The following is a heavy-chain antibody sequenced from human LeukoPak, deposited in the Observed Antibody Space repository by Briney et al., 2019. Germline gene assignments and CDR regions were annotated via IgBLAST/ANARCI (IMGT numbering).Heavy chain of an antibody. CDR3: ARWYGESPYYFDY. CDR2: ISSSGSTI. V-gene: IGHV3-11*01. Sequence: GGSLRLSCAASGFTFSDYYISWIRQAPGKGLEWVSYISSSGSTIYYADSVKGRFTISRDNAKNSLYLQMNSLRAEDTAVYYCARWYGESPYYFDYWGQGTLVTVSS. CDR1: GFTFSDYY. J-gene: IGHJ4*02. D-gene: IGHD4-17*01.